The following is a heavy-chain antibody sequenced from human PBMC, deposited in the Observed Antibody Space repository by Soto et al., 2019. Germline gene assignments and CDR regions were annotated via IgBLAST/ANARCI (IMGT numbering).Heavy chain of an antibody. CDR1: GFSVSNLY. CDR3: ARDTLGGAYDFCH. V-gene: IGHV3-66*01. J-gene: IGHJ4*02. D-gene: IGHD3-3*01. CDR2: ISSGGST. Sequence: GGSLRLSCAASGFSVSNLYMTWVRQAPGKGLEWVSVISSGGSTYYADSVRGRFTISRDNSKNTLYLEMKSLRAGDTAVYYCARDTLGGAYDFCHGGQGTLVTVSS.